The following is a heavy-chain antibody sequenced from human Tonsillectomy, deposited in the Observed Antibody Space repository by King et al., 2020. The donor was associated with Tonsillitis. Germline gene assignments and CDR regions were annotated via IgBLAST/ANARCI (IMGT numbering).Heavy chain of an antibody. CDR1: GYTFTGYY. D-gene: IGHD1-20*01. CDR2: MNPNSGGA. V-gene: IGHV1-2*02. J-gene: IGHJ4*02. CDR3: ARRYNWNDAAGY. Sequence: VQLVQSGAEVKKPGASVKVSCKASGYTFTGYYMHWVRQAPGQGLEGMGGMNPNSGGANNAQKFQGRVTMTRDTSIRTADMALSRLRSDDTAVYYCARRYNWNDAAGYWGQGTLVTVSS.